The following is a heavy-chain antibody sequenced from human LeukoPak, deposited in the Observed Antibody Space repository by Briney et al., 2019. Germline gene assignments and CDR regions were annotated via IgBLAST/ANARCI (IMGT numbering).Heavy chain of an antibody. V-gene: IGHV1-8*01. J-gene: IGHJ3*02. CDR3: ARGYYDSSGYAFDI. D-gene: IGHD3-22*01. CDR2: MNPNSGNT. Sequence: GASVKVSCKASGYTFTSYDINWVRQATGQGLEWMGWMNPNSGNTGYAQKFQGRVTMTRNTSISTAYVELSSLRSEDTAVYYCARGYYDSSGYAFDIWGQGTMVTVSS. CDR1: GYTFTSYD.